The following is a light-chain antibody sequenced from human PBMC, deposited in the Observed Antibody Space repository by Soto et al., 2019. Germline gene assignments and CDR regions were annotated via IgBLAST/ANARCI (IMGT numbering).Light chain of an antibody. CDR1: QSVLYSSNNKNY. Sequence: DIVLTQSPDSLAVSLGERATINCKSSQSVLYSSNNKNYLAWHQQKPGQPPKLLIYWASTRESGVPVRFSGSGSGTDFTLTITSLQAEDVAVYYYQQYYTTPPVTFGPGTKVEIK. CDR3: QQYYTTPPVT. V-gene: IGKV4-1*01. CDR2: WAS. J-gene: IGKJ3*01.